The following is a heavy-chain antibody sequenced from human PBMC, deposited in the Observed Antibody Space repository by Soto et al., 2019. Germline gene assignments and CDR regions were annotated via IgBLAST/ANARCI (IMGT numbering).Heavy chain of an antibody. CDR1: GGSFSGYY. CDR3: ASENGSGSYYAGIDY. V-gene: IGHV4-34*01. Sequence: SETLSLTCAVYGGSFSGYYWSWIRQPPGKGLEWIGEINHSGSTNYNPSLKSRVTISVDTSKNQFSLKLSSVTAADTAVYYCASENGSGSYYAGIDYWGQGTLVTVSS. D-gene: IGHD3-10*01. CDR2: INHSGST. J-gene: IGHJ4*02.